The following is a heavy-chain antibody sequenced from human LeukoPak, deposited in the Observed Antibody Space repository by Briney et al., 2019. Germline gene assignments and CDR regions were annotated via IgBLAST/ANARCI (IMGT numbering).Heavy chain of an antibody. Sequence: GGSLRLSCAASGFTFSSYAMHWVRQAPGKGLEWVAVISYDGSNKYYAGSVKGRFTISRDNSKNTLYLQMNSLRAEDTAVYYCARGASPRAYYCDSSGYLYYYYYGMDVWGQGTTVTVSS. CDR2: ISYDGSNK. CDR1: GFTFSSYA. J-gene: IGHJ6*02. D-gene: IGHD3-22*01. CDR3: ARGASPRAYYCDSSGYLYYYYYGMDV. V-gene: IGHV3-30-3*01.